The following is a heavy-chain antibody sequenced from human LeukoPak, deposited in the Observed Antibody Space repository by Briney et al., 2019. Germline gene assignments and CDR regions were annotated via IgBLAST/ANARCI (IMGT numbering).Heavy chain of an antibody. CDR1: GGSFSDYY. J-gene: IGHJ4*02. CDR3: ARVGGLADY. D-gene: IGHD3-16*01. CDR2: IYYSGST. V-gene: IGHV4-34*01. Sequence: SETLSLTCAVYGGSFSDYYWSWIRQPPGKGLEWIGSIYYSGSTYYNPSLKSRVTISVDTSKNQFSLKLSSVTAADTAVYYCARVGGLADYWGQGTLVTVSS.